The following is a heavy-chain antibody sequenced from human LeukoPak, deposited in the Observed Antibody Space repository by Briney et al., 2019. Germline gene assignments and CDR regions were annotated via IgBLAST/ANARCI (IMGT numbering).Heavy chain of an antibody. CDR2: INPNSGGT. J-gene: IGHJ5*02. CDR1: GYTFTGYY. CDR3: ARGIVVVVAATEWFDP. D-gene: IGHD2-15*01. Sequence: ASVKVSCKASGYTFTGYYMRWVRQAPGQGLEWMGWINPNSGGTNYAQKFQGRVTMTRDTSISTAYMELSRLRSDDTAVYYCARGIVVVVAATEWFDPWGQGTLVTVSS. V-gene: IGHV1-2*02.